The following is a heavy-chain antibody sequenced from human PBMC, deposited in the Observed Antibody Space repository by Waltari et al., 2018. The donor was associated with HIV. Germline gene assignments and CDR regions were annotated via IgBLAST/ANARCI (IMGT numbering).Heavy chain of an antibody. J-gene: IGHJ5*02. D-gene: IGHD6-13*01. CDR3: ARDSRDNSWSLNFFDP. CDR2: ISSSGTFA. CDR1: GFTFKSYS. Sequence: EVQLVESGGGPVKPGGSLRLSCRASGFTFKSYSLNWVRQAPGKWLELISSISSSGTFAHYADSVKGRFTISRVNANKSVYLQMNSLRAEGTAVYYCARDSRDNSWSLNFFDPWGQGTLVTVSS. V-gene: IGHV3-21*01.